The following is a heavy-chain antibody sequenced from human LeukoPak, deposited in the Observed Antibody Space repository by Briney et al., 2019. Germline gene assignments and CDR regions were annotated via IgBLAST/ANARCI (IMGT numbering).Heavy chain of an antibody. Sequence: SETLSLTCTVSGGSISSGSYYWRWLRQPAGRGLEWIGRIYTSGSANYNPSLKSRVTISVDTSKNQFSLKLSSVTAADTAVYYCARGEGPDYGGNSGSYPRPFDYWGQGTLVTVSS. CDR3: ARGEGPDYGGNSGSYPRPFDY. J-gene: IGHJ4*02. V-gene: IGHV4-61*02. D-gene: IGHD4-23*01. CDR2: IYTSGSA. CDR1: GGSISSGSYY.